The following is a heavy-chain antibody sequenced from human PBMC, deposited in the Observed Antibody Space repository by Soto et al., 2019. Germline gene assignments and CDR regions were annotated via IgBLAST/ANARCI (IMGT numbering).Heavy chain of an antibody. CDR3: AKVTYGRPQDDF. CDR1: GFTFSSYA. V-gene: IGHV3-23*04. Sequence: VQLVESGGGVVQPGRSLRLSCAASGFTFSSYAMHWVRQAPGKGLEWVSAISVTGGSTYYADSVKGRFTISRDNSKNTMFLQMNSLRAEDTAVYFCAKVTYGRPQDDFWGQGTLVTVSS. D-gene: IGHD1-26*01. CDR2: ISVTGGST. J-gene: IGHJ4*02.